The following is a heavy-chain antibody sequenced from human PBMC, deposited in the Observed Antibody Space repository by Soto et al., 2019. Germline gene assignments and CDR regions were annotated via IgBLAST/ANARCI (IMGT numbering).Heavy chain of an antibody. CDR3: ARSNGDSADY. CDR1: GDSISSYY. CDR2: IYYSGST. V-gene: IGHV4-59*01. D-gene: IGHD4-17*01. J-gene: IGHJ4*02. Sequence: SETLSLTCTASGDSISSYYWSWIRQPPGKGLEWIGYIYYSGSTNYNPSLKSRVTISVDTSKNQFSLKLSSVTAADTAVYYCARSNGDSADYWSPGPLVTLSS.